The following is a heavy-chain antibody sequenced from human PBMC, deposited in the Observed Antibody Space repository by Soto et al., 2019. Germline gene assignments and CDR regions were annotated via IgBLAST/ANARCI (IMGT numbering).Heavy chain of an antibody. CDR3: AKGSWFGELFYNNPE. J-gene: IGHJ4*02. CDR2: ISYDGSNK. V-gene: IGHV3-30*18. Sequence: QVQLVESGGGVVQPGRSLRLSCAASGFTFSSYGMHWVRQAPGKGLEWVAVISYDGSNKYYADSVKGRFTISRDNSKNTLYLQMNRLRAEDTDVYYCAKGSWFGELFYNNPEWGPGTLGTVSS. D-gene: IGHD3-10*01. CDR1: GFTFSSYG.